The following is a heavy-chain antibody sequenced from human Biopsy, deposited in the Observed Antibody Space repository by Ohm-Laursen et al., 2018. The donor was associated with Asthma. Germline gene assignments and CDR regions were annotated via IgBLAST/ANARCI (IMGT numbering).Heavy chain of an antibody. V-gene: IGHV3-30*03. CDR1: GFVLSQCG. J-gene: IGHJ3*02. CDR3: DRQSGQDYGDSSGFDI. D-gene: IGHD3-22*01. CDR2: VSSDWHNK. Sequence: SLRLSCAASGFVLSQCGMHWVRQGPGKGLEWVALVSSDWHNKYNEDSVKGRFTISRDNSRNRLYLQINRLTVEDSAVYFCDRQSGQDYGDSSGFDIWGQGTKVAVSS.